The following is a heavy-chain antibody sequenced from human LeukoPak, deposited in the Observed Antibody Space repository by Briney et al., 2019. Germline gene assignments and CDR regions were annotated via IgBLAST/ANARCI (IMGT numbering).Heavy chain of an antibody. CDR1: GASLSNYY. D-gene: IGHD1-26*01. CDR3: AGRDY. CDR2: VYTSGST. Sequence: SETLSLTCTVSGASLSNYYWSWIRQPAGKGLEWIGRVYTSGSTNYNPSLKSRVTLSVDKSMNQFFLELRSVTAADTAVYYCAGRDYWGQGTLVTVSS. J-gene: IGHJ4*02. V-gene: IGHV4-4*07.